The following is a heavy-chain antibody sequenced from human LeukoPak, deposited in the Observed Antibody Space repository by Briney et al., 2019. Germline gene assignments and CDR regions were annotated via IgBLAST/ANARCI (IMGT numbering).Heavy chain of an antibody. CDR1: GGSISSSN. CDR3: ARDPREWAEYYIDF. CDR2: ISSHSTTI. Sequence: ETLSLTCAVSGGSISSSNWWSWVRQAPGKGLEWISYISSHSTTINYADSVKDRFTISRDNAKNSLYLQMNSLRGEDTAVYYCARDPREWAEYYIDFWGQGTLVTVSS. D-gene: IGHD1-26*01. V-gene: IGHV3-48*01. J-gene: IGHJ4*02.